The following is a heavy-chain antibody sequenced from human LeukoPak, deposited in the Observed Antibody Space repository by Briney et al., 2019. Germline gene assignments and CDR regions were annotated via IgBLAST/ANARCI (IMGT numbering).Heavy chain of an antibody. Sequence: GASVKVSCKASGYTFTSYGISWVRQASGQGLEWMGWISAYSGNTNYVQKLQGRVSMTTDTSSSTAYMELRSLTSDDTAVYYCAREEPSSGWSYFDYWGQGTLVTVSS. J-gene: IGHJ4*02. CDR2: ISAYSGNT. CDR1: GYTFTSYG. CDR3: AREEPSSGWSYFDY. V-gene: IGHV1-18*01. D-gene: IGHD6-19*01.